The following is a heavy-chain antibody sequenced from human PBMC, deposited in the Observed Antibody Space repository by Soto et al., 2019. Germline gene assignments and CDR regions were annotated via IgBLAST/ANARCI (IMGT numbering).Heavy chain of an antibody. CDR2: INPSGGST. J-gene: IGHJ4*02. CDR3: ARGNNMIVVVSPFDY. D-gene: IGHD3-22*01. V-gene: IGHV1-46*03. Sequence: QVQLVQSGAEVKKPGASVKVSCKASGYTFTSYYMHWVRQAPGQGLEWMGIINPSGGSTSYARKFPGRVTMTRDTSTSTVYRELSSLRSEDTAVYYGARGNNMIVVVSPFDYWGQGTLVTVSS. CDR1: GYTFTSYY.